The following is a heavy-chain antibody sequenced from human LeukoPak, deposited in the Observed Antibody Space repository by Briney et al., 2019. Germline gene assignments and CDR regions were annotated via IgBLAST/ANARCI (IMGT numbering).Heavy chain of an antibody. CDR3: ATLSPDGVTKGLYYYYYMDV. V-gene: IGHV4-34*01. CDR2: INHSGST. D-gene: IGHD1-14*01. CDR1: GGSFSGYY. J-gene: IGHJ6*03. Sequence: SETLSLTCAVYGGSFSGYYWSWIRQPPGKGLEWIGEINHSGSTNYNPSLKSRVTISVDTSKNQFSLKLSSVTAADTAVYYCATLSPDGVTKGLYYYYYMDVWGKGTTVTVSS.